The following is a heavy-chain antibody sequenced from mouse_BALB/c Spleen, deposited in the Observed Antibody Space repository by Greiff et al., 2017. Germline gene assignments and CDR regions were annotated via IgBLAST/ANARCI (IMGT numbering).Heavy chain of an antibody. V-gene: IGHV5-6-3*01. CDR2: INSNGGST. Sequence: EVHLVESGGGLVQPGGSLKLSCAASGFTFSSYGMSWVRQTPDKRLELVATINSNGGSTYYPDSVKGRFTISRDNAKNTLYLQMSSLKSEDTAMYYCARVEGYLAWFAYWGQGTLVTVSA. J-gene: IGHJ3*01. CDR1: GFTFSSYG. D-gene: IGHD2-3*01. CDR3: ARVEGYLAWFAY.